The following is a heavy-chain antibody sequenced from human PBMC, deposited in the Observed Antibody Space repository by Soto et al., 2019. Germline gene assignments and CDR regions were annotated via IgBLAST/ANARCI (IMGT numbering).Heavy chain of an antibody. J-gene: IGHJ6*02. CDR1: GGSTTSSSFC. Sequence: SETLSLTCTVSGGSTTSSSFCWGWIRQPPGKGLEWIGTIYYSGSTYYNPSLQSRVTISVDTSKNQFSLKLSSVTAADTAVYYCARLDGNSADYYYGMDVWGRGTTVTVSS. D-gene: IGHD6-19*01. CDR3: ARLDGNSADYYYGMDV. V-gene: IGHV4-39*01. CDR2: IYYSGST.